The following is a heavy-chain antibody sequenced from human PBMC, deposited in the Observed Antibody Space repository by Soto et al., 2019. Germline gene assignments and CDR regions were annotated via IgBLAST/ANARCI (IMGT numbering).Heavy chain of an antibody. CDR2: IYYSGST. Sequence: PSETLSLTFTVSGGSISSYYWSWIRQPPGKGLEWIGYIYYSGSTNYNPSLKSRVTISVDTSKNQFSLKLSSVTAADTAVYYCARGLDYEDENWFDPWGQGTLVTVSS. V-gene: IGHV4-59*01. D-gene: IGHD4-17*01. CDR3: ARGLDYEDENWFDP. J-gene: IGHJ5*02. CDR1: GGSISSYY.